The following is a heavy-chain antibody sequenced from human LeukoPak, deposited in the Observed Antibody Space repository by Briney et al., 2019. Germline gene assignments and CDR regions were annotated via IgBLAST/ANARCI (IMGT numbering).Heavy chain of an antibody. V-gene: IGHV4-30-2*01. D-gene: IGHD3-9*01. CDR3: ASGHYDILTGYYPDY. CDR1: GGSVSSNGYS. CDR2: IYHSGST. Sequence: TSETLSLTCTVSGGSVSSNGYSWSWIRQPPGKGLEWIGYIYHSGSTYYNPSLKSRVTISVDRSKNQFSLKLSSVTAADTAVYYCASGHYDILTGYYPDYWGQGTLVTVSS. J-gene: IGHJ4*02.